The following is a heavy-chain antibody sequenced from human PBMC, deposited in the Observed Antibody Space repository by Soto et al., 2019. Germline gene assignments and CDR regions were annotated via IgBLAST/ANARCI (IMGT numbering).Heavy chain of an antibody. CDR2: ISYTGDTK. V-gene: IGHV3-30-3*01. CDR3: ARDLLLGAPDYFDS. J-gene: IGHJ4*02. Sequence: QVQLVESGGGVVQPGRSLRLSCAASGFTLSDYPMHWVRQAPGKGLEWVAVISYTGDTKLYADSVTGRFTISRDTSKNPLYLQMTSLRPDDTAFYYGARDLLLGAPDYFDSWGQGTLVTFSS. CDR1: GFTLSDYP. D-gene: IGHD1-26*01.